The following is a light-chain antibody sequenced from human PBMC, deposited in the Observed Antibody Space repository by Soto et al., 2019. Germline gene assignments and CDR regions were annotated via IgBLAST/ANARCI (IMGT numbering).Light chain of an antibody. CDR2: AAS. CDR1: QAIYNY. CDR3: QKFSSVPT. J-gene: IGKJ4*01. V-gene: IGKV1-27*01. Sequence: DIQMTQSPSSLSASVGDRVTITCRASQAIYNYLAWYQQKPGKVPTLLISAASTWQSAVPSRFSGSGSGTDFPITISRLQPEDVATYYCQKFSSVPTFGGGTKVEI.